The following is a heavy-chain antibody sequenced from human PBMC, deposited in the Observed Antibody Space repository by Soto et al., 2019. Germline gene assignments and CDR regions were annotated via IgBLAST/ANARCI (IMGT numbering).Heavy chain of an antibody. D-gene: IGHD7-27*01. CDR3: ARGWGRIFDY. Sequence: QVQLQQWGAGLLKPSETLSLTCAVYGGSFSGYYWNWIRQPPGKGLEWIGEINHSGSTNYNPSLKSRVALSVDTSKNQFSQKLSSVTAAATAVYYCARGWGRIFDYWGQGTLVTVSS. V-gene: IGHV4-34*01. J-gene: IGHJ4*02. CDR1: GGSFSGYY. CDR2: INHSGST.